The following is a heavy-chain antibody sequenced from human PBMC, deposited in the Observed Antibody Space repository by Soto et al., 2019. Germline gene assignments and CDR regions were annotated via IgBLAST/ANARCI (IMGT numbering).Heavy chain of an antibody. CDR3: ARDLERERRGYSGYGLGY. J-gene: IGHJ4*02. V-gene: IGHV3-30-3*01. CDR2: ISYDGSNK. D-gene: IGHD5-12*01. CDR1: GFTFSSYA. Sequence: PGESLKISCAASGFTFSSYAMHWVRQAPGKGLEWVAVISYDGSNKYYADSVKDRFTISRDNSKNTLYLQMNSLRAEDTAVYYCARDLERERRGYSGYGLGYWGQGTLVTVSS.